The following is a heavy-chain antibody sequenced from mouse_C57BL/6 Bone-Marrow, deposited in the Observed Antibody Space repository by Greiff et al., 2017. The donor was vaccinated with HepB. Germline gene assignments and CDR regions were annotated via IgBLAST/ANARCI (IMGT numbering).Heavy chain of an antibody. CDR1: GYTFTSYW. CDR3: ARRRGRNAMDY. J-gene: IGHJ4*01. CDR2: IDPSDSYT. V-gene: IGHV1-69*01. Sequence: QVQLQQPGAELVKPGASVKMSCKASGYTFTSYWMHWVKQRPGQGLEWIGEIDPSDSYTNYNQKFKGKSTLTVDKSSSTAYMQLSSLTSEDSAVYYCARRRGRNAMDYWGQGTSVTVSS. D-gene: IGHD3-3*01.